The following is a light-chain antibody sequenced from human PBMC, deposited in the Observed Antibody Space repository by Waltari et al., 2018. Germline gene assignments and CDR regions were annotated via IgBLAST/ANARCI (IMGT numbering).Light chain of an antibody. J-gene: IGLJ2*01. Sequence: QSALTQPASVSGSPGQSITIPCTGTSSDVGGYNHVSWYQQQPGKAPKLLISEVTNRPSGVSDRFSGSKSGNTASLTISGLQAEDEAEYYCSSFTTIGTLVVFGGGTKLTVL. CDR3: SSFTTIGTLVV. V-gene: IGLV2-14*01. CDR1: SSDVGGYNH. CDR2: EVT.